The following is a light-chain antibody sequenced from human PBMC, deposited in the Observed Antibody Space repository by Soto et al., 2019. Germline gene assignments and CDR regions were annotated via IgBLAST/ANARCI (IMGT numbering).Light chain of an antibody. J-gene: IGKJ4*01. CDR2: GAS. CDR1: QSVSSSY. Sequence: EIVLTQSPGTLSLSPGERATLSCRASQSVSSSYLAWYQQKPGQAPRLLIYGASSRATGIPDRFSGGGSGTDFTLTISRLEPEDLAVYYCQQYGSSPTFGGGTKVEIK. CDR3: QQYGSSPT. V-gene: IGKV3-20*01.